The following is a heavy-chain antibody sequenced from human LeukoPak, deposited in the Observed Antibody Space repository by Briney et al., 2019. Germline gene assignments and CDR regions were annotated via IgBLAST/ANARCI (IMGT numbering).Heavy chain of an antibody. CDR2: IIPIFGTA. D-gene: IGHD5-24*01. CDR3: VRAMAPLDTFNYQYAMDV. CDR1: GGTFSIYA. Sequence: SVKVSCKASGGTFSIYAISWVRQAPGQGLEWMGGIIPIFGTANYAQKFQGGVTITADESTSTAYMELSSLRSEDTAVYYCVRAMAPLDTFNYQYAMDVWGQGTMVTVSS. V-gene: IGHV1-69*13. J-gene: IGHJ6*02.